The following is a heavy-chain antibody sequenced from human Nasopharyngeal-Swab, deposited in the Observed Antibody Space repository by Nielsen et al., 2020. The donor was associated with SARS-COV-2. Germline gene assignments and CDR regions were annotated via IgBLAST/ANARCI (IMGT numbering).Heavy chain of an antibody. Sequence: RQAPGKGLEWIGSIYHSGSTYYNPSLKSRVTISVDTSKNQFSLKLSSVTAADTAVYYCARVCLYSSNCPRAFDIWGQGTTVTVSS. CDR3: ARVCLYSSNCPRAFDI. J-gene: IGHJ3*02. D-gene: IGHD6-13*01. CDR2: IYHSGST. V-gene: IGHV4-38-2*02.